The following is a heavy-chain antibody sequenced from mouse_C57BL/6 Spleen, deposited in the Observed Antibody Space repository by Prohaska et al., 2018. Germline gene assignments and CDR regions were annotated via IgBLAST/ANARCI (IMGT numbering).Heavy chain of an antibody. CDR1: GYTFTDYE. V-gene: IGHV1-15*01. Sequence: QVQLQQSGAELVRPGASVTLSCKASGYTFTDYEMHWVKQTPVHGLEWIGAIDPETGGTAYNQKFKGKARLTADKSSSTAYMELRSLTCEDSAVYYCTRNHYGSSYFDYWGQGTTLTVSS. CDR2: IDPETGGT. D-gene: IGHD1-1*01. CDR3: TRNHYGSSYFDY. J-gene: IGHJ2*01.